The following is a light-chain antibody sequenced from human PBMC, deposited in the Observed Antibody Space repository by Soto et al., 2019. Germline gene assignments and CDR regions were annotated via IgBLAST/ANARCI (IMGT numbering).Light chain of an antibody. J-gene: IGKJ1*01. Sequence: DIVMTQSPDSLAVSLGERATINCKSSQSVLYSSNNKNYLAWYQQKQGQPPKLLIYWASTRESGVPDRFSGSGSGTDFTLTISSLQAEDVAVYYCQQYYSTSCTFGQGTKVEIK. CDR2: WAS. V-gene: IGKV4-1*01. CDR3: QQYYSTSCT. CDR1: QSVLYSSNNKNY.